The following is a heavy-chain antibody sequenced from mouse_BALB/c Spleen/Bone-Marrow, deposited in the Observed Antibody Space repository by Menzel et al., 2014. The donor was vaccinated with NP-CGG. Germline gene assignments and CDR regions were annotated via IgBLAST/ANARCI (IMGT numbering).Heavy chain of an antibody. CDR1: GFTFTDYY. J-gene: IGHJ2*01. Sequence: EVQRVESGGGLVQPGGSLRLSCATSGFTFTDYYVSWVRQPPGKALEWLGFIRNKPNGYTTEYSASVKGRFTISRDNSQSTLYLQMNTLRAEDSATYYCARDDYGRGYWGQGTTLTVSS. CDR3: ARDDYGRGY. D-gene: IGHD1-1*01. V-gene: IGHV7-3*02. CDR2: IRNKPNGYTT.